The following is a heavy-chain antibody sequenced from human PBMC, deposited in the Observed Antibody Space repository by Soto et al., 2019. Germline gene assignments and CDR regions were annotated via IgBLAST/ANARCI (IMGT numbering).Heavy chain of an antibody. CDR2: IIPIFGTA. V-gene: IGHV1-69*13. D-gene: IGHD5-12*01. CDR1: GGTCSSYA. J-gene: IGHJ6*02. CDR3: ARDLRRVGTILTSICYYGMDF. Sequence: SVKVSCQASGGTCSSYAISWVREARREGPEWMGGIIPIFGTANYAQKFQGRVTITADESTSTAYRELSSRRSEYAAVYHCARDLRRVGTILTSICYYGMDFWGQGTTVTVS.